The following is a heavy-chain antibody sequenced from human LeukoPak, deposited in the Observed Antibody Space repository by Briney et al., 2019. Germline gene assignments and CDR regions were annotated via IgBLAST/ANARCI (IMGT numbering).Heavy chain of an antibody. CDR2: ISGSGVSP. CDR1: GFTFSSYA. CDR3: AKGGPSGSYYLFDY. V-gene: IGHV3-23*01. J-gene: IGHJ4*02. Sequence: PGGSLRLSCAASGFTFSSYAMSWVRQAPGKGLEWVSGISGSGVSPFYADSVKGRFTISRDNSKDTLYLRMNSLRAEDTAVYYCAKGGPSGSYYLFDYWGQGTLVTVSS. D-gene: IGHD1-26*01.